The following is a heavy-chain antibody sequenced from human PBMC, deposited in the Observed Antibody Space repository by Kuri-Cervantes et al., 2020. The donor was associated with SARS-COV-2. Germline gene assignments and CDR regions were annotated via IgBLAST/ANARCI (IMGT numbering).Heavy chain of an antibody. CDR1: GFTVSSNE. CDR2: ISGGST. J-gene: IGHJ4*02. Sequence: GESLKISCAASGFTVSSNEMSWVRQAPGKGLEWVSSISGGSTYHADSRKGRFTISRDNSKNTLHLQMNSLRAEDTAVYYCARDLAGGYGSGSEFDYWGQGTLVTVSS. V-gene: IGHV3-38-3*01. D-gene: IGHD3-10*01. CDR3: ARDLAGGYGSGSEFDY.